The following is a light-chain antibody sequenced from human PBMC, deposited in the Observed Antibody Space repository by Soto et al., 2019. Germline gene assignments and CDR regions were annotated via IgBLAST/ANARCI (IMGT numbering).Light chain of an antibody. V-gene: IGLV2-8*01. CDR3: SSYAGSNNAYV. Sequence: QSVLTRPPSASGSPGQSVTISCTGTSSDVGGYNYVSWYQQHPGKAPKLMIYEVSKRPSGVPDRFSGSKSGNTASLTVSGLQAEDEADYYCSSYAGSNNAYVFGTGTKVTVL. J-gene: IGLJ1*01. CDR2: EVS. CDR1: SSDVGGYNY.